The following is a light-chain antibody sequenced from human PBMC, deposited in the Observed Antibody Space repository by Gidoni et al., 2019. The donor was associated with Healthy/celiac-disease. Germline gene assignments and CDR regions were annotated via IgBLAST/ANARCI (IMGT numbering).Light chain of an antibody. CDR2: KAS. V-gene: IGKV1-5*03. Sequence: DIQITQSPSTLSASVGDRVTITWRASQSISSWLAWYQQKPGKARKLLIYKASSLERGVPSRVSGSGSGTEFTLTISSLQPDDFATYYCQQYNSYPYTFGQGTKLEIK. J-gene: IGKJ2*01. CDR1: QSISSW. CDR3: QQYNSYPYT.